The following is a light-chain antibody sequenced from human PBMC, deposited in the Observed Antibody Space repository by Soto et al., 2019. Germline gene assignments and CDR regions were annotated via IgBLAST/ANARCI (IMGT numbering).Light chain of an antibody. CDR1: QGISSY. CDR3: QQLNTYPR. CDR2: AAS. V-gene: IGKV1-9*01. Sequence: DIQLTQSPSFLSASVGDRVTITCRASQGISSYLAWYQQKPGKAPKLLIYAASTLQSGVPSRFSGRGSGTEFTLIISILQPEDFATYYCQQLNTYPRFGQGTKVEIK. J-gene: IGKJ1*01.